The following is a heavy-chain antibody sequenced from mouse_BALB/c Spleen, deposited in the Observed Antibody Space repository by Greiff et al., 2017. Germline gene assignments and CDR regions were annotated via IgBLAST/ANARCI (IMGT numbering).Heavy chain of an antibody. V-gene: IGHV14-4*02. D-gene: IGHD2-1*01. CDR2: IDPENGDT. J-gene: IGHJ4*01. Sequence: VQLKQSGPELVKPGASVRISCKASGYTFTSYYMHWVKQRPEQGLEWIGWIDPENGDTEYAPKFQGKATMTADTSSNTAYLQLSSLTSEDTAVYYCNRVYGNYAMDYWGQGTSVTVSS. CDR3: NRVYGNYAMDY. CDR1: GYTFTSYY.